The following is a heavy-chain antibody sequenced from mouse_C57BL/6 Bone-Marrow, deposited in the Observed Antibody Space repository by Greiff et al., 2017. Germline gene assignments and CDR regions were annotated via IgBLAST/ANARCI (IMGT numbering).Heavy chain of an antibody. Sequence: VQLQQSGAELVKPGASVKISCKASGYAFSSYWMNWVKQRPGKGLEWIGQIYPGDGDTNYNGKFKGKATLTADKSSSTAYMQLSSLTSEDSAVYFCARSDGYYYAMGYWGQGTSVTVSS. D-gene: IGHD2-3*01. V-gene: IGHV1-80*01. J-gene: IGHJ4*01. CDR2: IYPGDGDT. CDR3: ARSDGYYYAMGY. CDR1: GYAFSSYW.